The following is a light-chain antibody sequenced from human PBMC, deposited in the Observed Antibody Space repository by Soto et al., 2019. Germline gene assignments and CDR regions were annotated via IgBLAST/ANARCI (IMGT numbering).Light chain of an antibody. CDR1: SSDVGGYNY. J-gene: IGLJ1*01. V-gene: IGLV2-8*01. CDR3: SSYACSNNYV. CDR2: EVS. Sequence: QSVLTQPPSASGSPGQSVTISCTGTSSDVGGYNYVSWYQQHPGKAPKLMIYEVSKRPSGVPDRFSGSKSGNTASLTVSGLQAEDEADYYCSSYACSNNYVFGTGTKLTV.